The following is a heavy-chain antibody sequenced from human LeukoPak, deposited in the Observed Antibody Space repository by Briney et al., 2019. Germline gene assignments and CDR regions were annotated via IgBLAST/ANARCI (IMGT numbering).Heavy chain of an antibody. CDR2: INPNSGGR. J-gene: IGHJ3*02. CDR1: GYNFNDYY. V-gene: IGHV1-2*02. CDR3: ARRSYDI. Sequence: GASVKVSCKASGYNFNDYYIHWVRQAPGQGLEWMGWINPNSGGRKFAQQYQGRLTLAWDTSITAVSMELSNLKYDDTAVYSCARRSYDIWGQGTMVTVSS. D-gene: IGHD3-10*01.